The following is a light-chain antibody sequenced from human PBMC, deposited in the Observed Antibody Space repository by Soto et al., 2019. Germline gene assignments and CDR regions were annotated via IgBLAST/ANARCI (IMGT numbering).Light chain of an antibody. CDR2: AAS. J-gene: IGKJ5*01. Sequence: DIQMTQSPSSLSASVGDRVTVTCRTSQNIYNYLNWYQQKPGKAPKLLIYAASSVQSGVPLRFSGSGSGTDFTLTISSLQPEDFANYYCQQTHSTPVTFGQGTRLEIK. CDR1: QNIYNY. CDR3: QQTHSTPVT. V-gene: IGKV1-39*01.